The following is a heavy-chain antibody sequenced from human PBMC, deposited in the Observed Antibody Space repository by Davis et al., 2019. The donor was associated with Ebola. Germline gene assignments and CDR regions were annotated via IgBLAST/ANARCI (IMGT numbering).Heavy chain of an antibody. D-gene: IGHD3-3*01. Sequence: PGGSLRLSCAASGFTFSSYWMSWVRQAPGKGLEWVANIKQDGSEKYYVDSVKGRFTISRDNAKNSLYLQMNSLRAEDTAVYYCARECRFLEWLLYGMDVWGQGTTVTVSS. V-gene: IGHV3-7*01. CDR3: ARECRFLEWLLYGMDV. J-gene: IGHJ6*02. CDR1: GFTFSSYW. CDR2: IKQDGSEK.